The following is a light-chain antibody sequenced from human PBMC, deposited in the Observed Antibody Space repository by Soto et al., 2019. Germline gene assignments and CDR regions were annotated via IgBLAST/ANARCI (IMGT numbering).Light chain of an antibody. J-gene: IGKJ4*01. Sequence: DIQMTQSPFTLSASVGDRVTITCRASQTINNWLAWYQQKPEKAPKLLIYKASTLQSGAPSRFSGSGSGTKFTLNISSMQPDDFAIYYCQQYTSFPLTFGGGTKVEIK. V-gene: IGKV1-5*03. CDR1: QTINNW. CDR2: KAS. CDR3: QQYTSFPLT.